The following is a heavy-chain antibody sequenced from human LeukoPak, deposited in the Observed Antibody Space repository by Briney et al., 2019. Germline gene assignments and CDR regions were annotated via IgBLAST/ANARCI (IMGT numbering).Heavy chain of an antibody. D-gene: IGHD6-13*01. CDR3: AREENQGISWYGYFLH. J-gene: IGHJ1*01. CDR1: GGTFSSYA. CDR2: IVPILDIT. Sequence: EASVKVSCKASGGTFSSYAISWVRQAPGQGLDWVGRIVPILDITDYAQKFQGRVTITADKSTSTAYMELNSLRSEDTAVYYCAREENQGISWYGYFLHWGQGTPVTVSS. V-gene: IGHV1-69*04.